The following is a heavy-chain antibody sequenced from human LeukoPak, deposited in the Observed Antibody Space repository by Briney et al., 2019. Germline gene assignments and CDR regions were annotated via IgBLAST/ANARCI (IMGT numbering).Heavy chain of an antibody. Sequence: PGGSLRLSCAASGFTFSSYWMSWVRKAPGKGLEWVANIKQDGSEKYYVDSVKGRFTISRDNAKNSLYLQMNSLRAEDTAVYYCARGLMLYYYGSGSYWFYWGQGTLVTVSS. V-gene: IGHV3-7*01. CDR2: IKQDGSEK. CDR1: GFTFSSYW. CDR3: ARGLMLYYYGSGSYWFY. J-gene: IGHJ4*02. D-gene: IGHD3-10*01.